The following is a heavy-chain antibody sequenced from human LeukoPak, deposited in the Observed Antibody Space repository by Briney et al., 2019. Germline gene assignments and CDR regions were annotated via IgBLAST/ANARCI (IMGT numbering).Heavy chain of an antibody. D-gene: IGHD6-13*01. V-gene: IGHV4-59*08. CDR1: GGSTTGYY. CDR2: IYYTGST. J-gene: IGHJ4*02. CDR3: ARGVYIAAAQYGY. Sequence: KTSETLSLTCTVSGGSTTGYYWNWVRQPPGKGLEWIGNIYYTGSTKYSASLKSRLTISVDTSKNQFSLNLTSVTAADTAVYYCARGVYIAAAQYGYWGQGTLVTVSS.